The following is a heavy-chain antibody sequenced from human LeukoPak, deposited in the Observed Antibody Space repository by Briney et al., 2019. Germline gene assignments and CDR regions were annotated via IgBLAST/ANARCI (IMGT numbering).Heavy chain of an antibody. J-gene: IGHJ4*02. Sequence: ASVKVSCKASGYTFTSYGISWVRQAPGQGLEWMGWISAYNGNTNYAQKLQGRVTMTTDTSTSTAYMELRSLRPDDTAVYYCARDLVRYCSSTSCYGDYWGQGTLVTVSS. D-gene: IGHD2-2*01. CDR2: ISAYNGNT. CDR3: ARDLVRYCSSTSCYGDY. V-gene: IGHV1-18*04. CDR1: GYTFTSYG.